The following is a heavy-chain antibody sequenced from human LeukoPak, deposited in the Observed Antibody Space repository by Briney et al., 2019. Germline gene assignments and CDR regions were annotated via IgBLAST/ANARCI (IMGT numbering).Heavy chain of an antibody. CDR2: IYYSGST. V-gene: IGHV4-59*01. Sequence: SETLCLTCTVSGGSISSYYWSWIRQPPGKGLEWIGYIYYSGSTNYNPSLKSRVSISVDTSKNQFSLKLSSVTAADTAVYYCARSIVVVPAAIEARGYYFDYWGQGTLVTVSS. D-gene: IGHD2-2*01. CDR3: ARSIVVVPAAIEARGYYFDY. J-gene: IGHJ4*02. CDR1: GGSISSYY.